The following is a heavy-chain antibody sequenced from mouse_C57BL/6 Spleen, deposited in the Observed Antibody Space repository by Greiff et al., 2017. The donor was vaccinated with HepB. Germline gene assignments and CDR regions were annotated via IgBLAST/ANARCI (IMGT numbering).Heavy chain of an antibody. Sequence: EVQLQQSGPELVKPGASVKISCKASGYSFTGYYMNWVKQSPEKSLEWIGEINPSTGGTTYNQKFKAKATLTVDKSSSTAYMQLKRLTSEDSAVYYCARGGNYERYFDVWGTGTTVTVSS. CDR2: INPSTGGT. CDR1: GYSFTGYY. J-gene: IGHJ1*03. CDR3: ARGGNYERYFDV. V-gene: IGHV1-42*01. D-gene: IGHD2-1*01.